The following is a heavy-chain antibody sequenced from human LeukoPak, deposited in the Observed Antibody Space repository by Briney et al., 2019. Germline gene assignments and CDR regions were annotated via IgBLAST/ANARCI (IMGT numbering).Heavy chain of an antibody. J-gene: IGHJ5*02. D-gene: IGHD1-26*01. V-gene: IGHV4-38-2*02. CDR3: ARDLDSGSYYVVNWFDP. Sequence: SETLSLTCTVSGYSISSGYYWGWIRQPPGKGLEWIGSIYHSGSTYYNPSLKSRVTISVDTSKNQFSLKLSSVTAADTAVYYCARDLDSGSYYVVNWFDPWGQGTLVTVSS. CDR1: GYSISSGYY. CDR2: IYHSGST.